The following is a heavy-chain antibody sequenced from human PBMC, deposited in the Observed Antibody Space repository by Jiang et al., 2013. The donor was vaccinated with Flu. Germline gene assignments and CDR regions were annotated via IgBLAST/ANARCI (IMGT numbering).Heavy chain of an antibody. Sequence: EVQLLESGGGLVKPGGSLRLSCAASGFTFSSYSMNWVRQAPGKGLEWVSSISSSSSYIYYADSVKGRFTISGDNAKNSLYLQMNSLRAEDAAVYYCARDPERKGDFDYSYYMDVWG. V-gene: IGHV3-21*01. D-gene: IGHD3-3*01. CDR1: GFTFSSYS. CDR2: ISSSSSYI. CDR3: ARDPERKGDFDYSYYMDV. J-gene: IGHJ6*03.